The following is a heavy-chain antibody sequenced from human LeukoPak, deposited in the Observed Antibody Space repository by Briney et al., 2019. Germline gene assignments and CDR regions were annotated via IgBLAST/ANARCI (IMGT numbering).Heavy chain of an antibody. V-gene: IGHV4-39*07. CDR1: GGSISSSSYY. Sequence: SETLSLTCTVSGGSISSSSYYWGWIRQPPGKGLEWIGEIYHTGSTNYNPSLKSRVTISVDTSKNQFSLKLSSVTAADTAVYYCASGVFYGSGTYKRPPTTNWGQGTLVTVSS. CDR3: ASGVFYGSGTYKRPPTTN. J-gene: IGHJ4*02. D-gene: IGHD3-10*01. CDR2: IYHTGST.